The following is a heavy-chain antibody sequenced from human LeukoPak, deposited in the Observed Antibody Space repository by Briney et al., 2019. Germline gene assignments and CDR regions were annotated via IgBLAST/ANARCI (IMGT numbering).Heavy chain of an antibody. CDR1: GYSISSGYY. CDR2: ISHSGTT. D-gene: IGHD2-2*01. J-gene: IGHJ4*02. Sequence: SETLSLTCTVSGYSISSGYYWGWIRQPPGKGLEWIGYISHSGTTSYNPSVKSRVTISIDRSNNQFSLRLSSVTAADTAVYYCAREVVPAALGYWGQGTLVTVSS. CDR3: AREVVPAALGY. V-gene: IGHV4-38-2*02.